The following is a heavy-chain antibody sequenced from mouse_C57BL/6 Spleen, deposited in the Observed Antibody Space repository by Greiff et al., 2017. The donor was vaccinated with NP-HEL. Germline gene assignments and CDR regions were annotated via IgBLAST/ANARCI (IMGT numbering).Heavy chain of an antibody. V-gene: IGHV1-82*01. CDR3: ARWGDPAWFAY. CDR2: IYPGDGDT. J-gene: IGHJ3*01. Sequence: VQLQQSGPELVKPGASVKISCKASGYAFSSSWMNWVKQRPGKGLEWIGRIYPGDGDTNYNGKFKGKATLTADKSSSTAYMQLSSLTSEDSAVYFCARWGDPAWFAYWGQGTLVTVSA. CDR1: GYAFSSSW.